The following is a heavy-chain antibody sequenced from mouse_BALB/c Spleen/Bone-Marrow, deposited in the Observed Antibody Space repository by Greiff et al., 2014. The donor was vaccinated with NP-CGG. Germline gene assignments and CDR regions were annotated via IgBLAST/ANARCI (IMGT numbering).Heavy chain of an antibody. CDR3: AVYYYGSSLFAY. D-gene: IGHD1-1*01. Sequence: VQLQQPGAELVKPGASVKLSCTASGFNIKDTYMHWVKQRPEQGLEWIGRIDPANGNTKYDPKFQGKATITADTSSNTAYLQLSILTSEDTAVYYCAVYYYGSSLFAYWGQGTLVTVSA. CDR1: GFNIKDTY. J-gene: IGHJ3*01. CDR2: IDPANGNT. V-gene: IGHV14-3*02.